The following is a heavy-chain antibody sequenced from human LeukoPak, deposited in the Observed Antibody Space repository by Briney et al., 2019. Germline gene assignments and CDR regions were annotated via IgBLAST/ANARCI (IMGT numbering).Heavy chain of an antibody. Sequence: SVKVSCKASGGTFSSYAISWVRQAPGQGLEWMGGIIPIFGTANYARKFQGRVTITTDESTSTAYMELSSLRSEDTAVYYCARGGGYCSSTSCPLDYWGQGTLVTVSS. CDR3: ARGGGYCSSTSCPLDY. CDR1: GGTFSSYA. CDR2: IIPIFGTA. D-gene: IGHD2-2*01. V-gene: IGHV1-69*05. J-gene: IGHJ4*02.